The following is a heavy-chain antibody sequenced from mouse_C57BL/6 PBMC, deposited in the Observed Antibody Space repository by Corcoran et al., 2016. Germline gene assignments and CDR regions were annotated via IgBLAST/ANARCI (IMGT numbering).Heavy chain of an antibody. CDR1: GYTFTDYN. Sequence: EVKLQQSGPELVKTGASVKIPGKASGYTFTDYNMAWVKQSHGKSLEWIGDINPNNGGTIYNQKFKGKATVTVDKSSSTAYMELRSLTSEDSAVYYCARVADYGFYSFSYWGQGPVVTVSA. CDR3: ARVADYGFYSFSY. D-gene: IGHD2-1*01. J-gene: IGHJ3*01. CDR2: INPNNGGT. V-gene: IGHV1-18*01.